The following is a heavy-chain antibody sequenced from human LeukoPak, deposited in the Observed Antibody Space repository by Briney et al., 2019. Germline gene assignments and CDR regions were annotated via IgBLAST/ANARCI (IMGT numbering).Heavy chain of an antibody. D-gene: IGHD4-17*01. CDR2: INHSGST. Sequence: PSETLSLTCAVYGGSFSDYYCHWIRQAPGKGLEWIGEINHSGSTNYNPSLKSRVTISVDASKNQFSLKLSSVTAADTAVYYCTRTYSLGDYISKLWGQGTLVTVSS. V-gene: IGHV4-34*01. CDR1: GGSFSDYY. CDR3: TRTYSLGDYISKL. J-gene: IGHJ4*02.